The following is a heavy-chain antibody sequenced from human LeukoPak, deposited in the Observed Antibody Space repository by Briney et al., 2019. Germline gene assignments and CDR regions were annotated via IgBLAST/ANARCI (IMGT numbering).Heavy chain of an antibody. CDR3: ARDDDSPTFDY. CDR1: GFTFSSYS. CDR2: ISSSSSYI. Sequence: GGSLRLSRAASGFTFSSYSMNWVRQAPGKGLEWVSSISSSSSYIYYADSVKGRFTISRDNAKNSLYLQMNSLRAEDTAVYYCARDDDSPTFDYWGQGTLVTVSS. J-gene: IGHJ4*02. V-gene: IGHV3-21*01. D-gene: IGHD2-15*01.